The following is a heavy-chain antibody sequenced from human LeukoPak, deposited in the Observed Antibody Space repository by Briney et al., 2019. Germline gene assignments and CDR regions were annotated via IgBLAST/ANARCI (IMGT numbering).Heavy chain of an antibody. Sequence: SETLSLTCTVSGGSISSYYWSWIRQPPGKGLEWIGNIFYSGSTNYNPSLKSRVTISVDTAKNQFSLKLSSVTAADTAVYCCARQRGLYFSLWGQRTMVTVSS. CDR2: IFYSGST. CDR1: GGSISSYY. V-gene: IGHV4-59*08. CDR3: ARQRGLYFSL. J-gene: IGHJ3*01. D-gene: IGHD2-2*02.